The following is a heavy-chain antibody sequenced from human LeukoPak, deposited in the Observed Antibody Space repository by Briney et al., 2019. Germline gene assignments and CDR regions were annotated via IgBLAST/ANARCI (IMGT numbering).Heavy chain of an antibody. CDR2: IYYSGST. J-gene: IGHJ4*02. Sequence: SETLSLTCTVSGGSISSYYWSWIRQPPGKGLEWIGYIYYSGSTNYNPSLKSRVTISVDTSKNQFSLKLSSVTAADTAVYYCAREGWLQSNLFSDYWGQGTLVTVSS. CDR1: GGSISSYY. D-gene: IGHD5-24*01. V-gene: IGHV4-59*01. CDR3: AREGWLQSNLFSDY.